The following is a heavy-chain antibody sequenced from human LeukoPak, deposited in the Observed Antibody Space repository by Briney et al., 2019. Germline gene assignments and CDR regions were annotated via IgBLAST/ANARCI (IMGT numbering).Heavy chain of an antibody. Sequence: PGGSLRLSCAASGLTVSSNYMNWVRQAPGKGLEWVSYISSSGSTIYYADSVKGRFTISRDNAKKSLYLQMNSLRAEDTAVYYCAASGIVGTPRLGYWGQGTLVTVSS. CDR3: AASGIVGTPRLGY. CDR1: GLTVSSNY. CDR2: ISSSGSTI. J-gene: IGHJ4*02. D-gene: IGHD1-26*01. V-gene: IGHV3-48*03.